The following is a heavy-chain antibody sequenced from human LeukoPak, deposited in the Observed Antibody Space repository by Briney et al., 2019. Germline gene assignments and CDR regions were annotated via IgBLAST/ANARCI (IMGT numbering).Heavy chain of an antibody. Sequence: PGRSLRLSCAASGFTFDDYAMHWVRQGPGKGLEWVSGISWNSGSIGYADSVKGRFTISRDNAKNSLYLQMNSLRAEDTAVYYCARLAVAANYYYYYMDVWGKGTAVTISS. V-gene: IGHV3-9*01. CDR2: ISWNSGSI. J-gene: IGHJ6*03. CDR3: ARLAVAANYYYYYMDV. CDR1: GFTFDDYA. D-gene: IGHD6-19*01.